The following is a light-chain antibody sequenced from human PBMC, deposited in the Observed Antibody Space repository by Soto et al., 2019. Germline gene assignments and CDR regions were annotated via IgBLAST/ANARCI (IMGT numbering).Light chain of an antibody. Sequence: DIQMTQSPSTLSASVGDRVTITCRASQSISSWLAWYQQKPGKAPKLLXXXXXSXLSGVKSRLSGSGSGTDFTLTISCLQSEDFATYYCQQYYSYPGTFGQGTKADI. V-gene: IGKV1-5*01. CDR1: QSISSW. CDR2: XXX. CDR3: QQYYSYPGT. J-gene: IGKJ1*01.